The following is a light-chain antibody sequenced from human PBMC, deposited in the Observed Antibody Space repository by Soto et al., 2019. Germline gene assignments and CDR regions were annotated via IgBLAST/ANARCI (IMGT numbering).Light chain of an antibody. V-gene: IGKV3-15*01. Sequence: EIVVTQSPATLSVSPGERATLSCRASQSVSSNLAWYQQKPGQAPRLLIYGASTRATGIPARFSGSGSGTEFTLTISSLQSEDFALYYCQQYNNWPPVYTFGQGTKVEIK. J-gene: IGKJ2*01. CDR1: QSVSSN. CDR3: QQYNNWPPVYT. CDR2: GAS.